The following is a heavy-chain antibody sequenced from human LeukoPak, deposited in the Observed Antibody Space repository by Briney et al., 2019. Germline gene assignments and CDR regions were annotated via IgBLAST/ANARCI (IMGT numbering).Heavy chain of an antibody. J-gene: IGHJ4*02. Sequence: GGSLRLSCAASGFTFSTYESNWVGQAPGRGLEWLSYISSSGGTIYYADAVKGRFTISRDNAKNSLYLQMNSLRAEDTAVYYCARGARGYTYGRFAYWGQGTLVTVSS. CDR2: ISSSGGTI. V-gene: IGHV3-48*03. CDR3: ARGARGYTYGRFAY. D-gene: IGHD5-18*01. CDR1: GFTFSTYE.